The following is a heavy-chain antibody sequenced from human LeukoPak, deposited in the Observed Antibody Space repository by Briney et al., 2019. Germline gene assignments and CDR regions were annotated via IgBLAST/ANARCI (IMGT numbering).Heavy chain of an antibody. J-gene: IGHJ4*02. CDR2: IYYSGST. D-gene: IGHD2-2*02. V-gene: IGHV4-59*01. CDR3: ASRGEGYCSSTSCYTTPFDY. Sequence: SETLSLTCTVSGGSISSYYWSWIRQPPGKGLEWIGYIYYSGSTNYNPSLKSRVTISVDTSKNQFSLKLSSVTAADTDVYYCASRGEGYCSSTSCYTTPFDYWGQGTLVTVSS. CDR1: GGSISSYY.